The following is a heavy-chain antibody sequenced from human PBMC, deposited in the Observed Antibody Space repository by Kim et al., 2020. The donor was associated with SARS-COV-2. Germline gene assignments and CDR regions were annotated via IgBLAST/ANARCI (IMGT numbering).Heavy chain of an antibody. V-gene: IGHV4-39*01. CDR3: ARQSDYGLPRGGMDV. J-gene: IGHJ6*02. Sequence: PSLKSRLTISVDTSKNHFSLKMSCVTAADTAVYCCARQSDYGLPRGGMDVWGQGTTVTVSS. D-gene: IGHD4-17*01.